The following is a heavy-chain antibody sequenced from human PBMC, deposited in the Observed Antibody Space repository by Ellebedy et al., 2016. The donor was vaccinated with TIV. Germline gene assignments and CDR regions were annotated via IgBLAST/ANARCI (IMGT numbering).Heavy chain of an antibody. CDR3: ARHPMSTATP. Sequence: ASVKVSXXASGYTFTSYDIMWVRQAPGQGLEWMGRISVSNGRTNYVQKLQGRISMTTDISTNTAYMELRSLKSDDTAVYYCARHPMSTATPWGQGTLVTVSS. D-gene: IGHD4-17*01. V-gene: IGHV1-18*04. J-gene: IGHJ5*02. CDR2: ISVSNGRT. CDR1: GYTFTSYD.